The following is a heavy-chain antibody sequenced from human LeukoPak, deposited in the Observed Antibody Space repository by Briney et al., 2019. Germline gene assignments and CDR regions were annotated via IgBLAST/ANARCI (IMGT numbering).Heavy chain of an antibody. CDR1: GFTFSSYS. CDR3: ARRFGAARDDYMDV. J-gene: IGHJ6*03. D-gene: IGHD3-16*01. CDR2: ISSSTSTM. Sequence: GGSLRLSCAASGFTFSSYSMNWVRQAPGKGLEWVSYISSSTSTMFYADSVRGRFTISRGNANNSLYLQMNSLRADDTAVYYCARRFGAARDDYMDVWGKGTTVTVSS. V-gene: IGHV3-48*01.